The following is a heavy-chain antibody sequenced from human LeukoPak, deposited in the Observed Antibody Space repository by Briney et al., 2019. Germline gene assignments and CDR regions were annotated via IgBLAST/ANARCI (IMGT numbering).Heavy chain of an antibody. CDR3: ARVYWYGTYFDY. D-gene: IGHD3-10*01. J-gene: IGHJ4*02. Sequence: GGSLRLSCAASGFTFSSYGMHWVRQAPGKGLEWVAVIWYDGSNKYYADSVKGRFTISRDNAKNTLYLQMNSLRAEDTAVYYCARVYWYGTYFDYWGQGTLVTVSS. CDR1: GFTFSSYG. V-gene: IGHV3-33*01. CDR2: IWYDGSNK.